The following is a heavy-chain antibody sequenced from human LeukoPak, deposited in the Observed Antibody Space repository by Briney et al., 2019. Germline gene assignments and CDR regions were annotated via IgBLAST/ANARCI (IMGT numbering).Heavy chain of an antibody. CDR3: ARRRYSSSWYNAFDI. V-gene: IGHV5-51*01. J-gene: IGHJ3*02. CDR2: IYPGDSDT. CDR1: GYSFTSYW. D-gene: IGHD6-13*01. Sequence: GESLKISCKGSGYSFTSYWIGWVRQMPGKGLEWMEIIYPGDSDTRYSPSFQGQVTISADKSISTAYLQWSSLKASDTAMYYCARRRYSSSWYNAFDIWGQGTMVTVSS.